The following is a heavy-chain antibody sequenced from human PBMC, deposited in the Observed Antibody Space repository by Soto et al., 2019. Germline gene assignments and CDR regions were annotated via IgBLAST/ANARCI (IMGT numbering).Heavy chain of an antibody. D-gene: IGHD2-15*01. CDR2: IFHGGNT. Sequence: SETLSLTCAGSGFFISSGNYWGWIRKPPGKGLEWIGSIFHGGNTYYNPSLKSRVTISVDMSKNQFSLKLNSVTAADTAVYYCARARWYDAFDVWGQGTMVTVSS. CDR1: GFFISSGNY. J-gene: IGHJ3*01. V-gene: IGHV4-38-2*01. CDR3: ARARWYDAFDV.